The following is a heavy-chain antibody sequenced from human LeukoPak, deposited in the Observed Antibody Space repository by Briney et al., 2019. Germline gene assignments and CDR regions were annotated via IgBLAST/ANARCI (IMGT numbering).Heavy chain of an antibody. CDR1: GFTFSSYA. J-gene: IGHJ3*02. V-gene: IGHV3-64*02. CDR2: INYNGGNT. D-gene: IGHD3-10*01. CDR3: ARFTGNAFDI. Sequence: GGSLRLSCAASGFTFSSYAMHWVRQAPGRRLEYVSAINYNGGNTYYGDSVEGRFTISRDNSKNTLYLQMGSLRAEDTAVYYCARFTGNAFDIWGQGTMVTVSS.